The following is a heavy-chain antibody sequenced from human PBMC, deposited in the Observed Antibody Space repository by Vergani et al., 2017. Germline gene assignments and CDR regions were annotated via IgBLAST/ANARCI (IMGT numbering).Heavy chain of an antibody. D-gene: IGHD3-10*01. Sequence: EVQLVESGGGLVKPGGSLRLSCAASGFTFSSYSMNWVRQAPGKGLEWVSSISSSSSYIYYADSVKGRFTISRDNAKNSLYLQMNSLRAEDTAVYYCARDRTLSPNYDGSGGYDMDVWGKGTTVTVSS. CDR3: ARDRTLSPNYDGSGGYDMDV. CDR1: GFTFSSYS. V-gene: IGHV3-21*01. J-gene: IGHJ6*03. CDR2: ISSSSSYI.